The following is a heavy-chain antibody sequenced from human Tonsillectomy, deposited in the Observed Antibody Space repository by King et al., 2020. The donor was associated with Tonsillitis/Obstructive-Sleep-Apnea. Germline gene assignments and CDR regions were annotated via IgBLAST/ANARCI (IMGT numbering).Heavy chain of an antibody. CDR2: ISAYNGNT. CDR3: ARVRYGDYTDYYYYMDV. Sequence: QLVQSGAEVKKPGASVKVSCKASGYTFTSYGINWVRQAPGQGLEWMGWISAYNGNTNYAHKLQGRVTMTTDTTTSTAYMGLRSLRSDDTAVYYCARVRYGDYTDYYYYMDVWGKGTTVTVSS. D-gene: IGHD4-17*01. CDR1: GYTFTSYG. V-gene: IGHV1-18*01. J-gene: IGHJ6*03.